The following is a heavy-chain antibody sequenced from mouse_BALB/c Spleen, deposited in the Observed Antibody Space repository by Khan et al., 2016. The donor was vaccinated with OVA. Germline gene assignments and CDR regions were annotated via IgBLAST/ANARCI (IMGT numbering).Heavy chain of an antibody. CDR3: ARYGSRENYAMDY. Sequence: EVQLQESGPGLVKPSQSLSLTCTVTGYSITSDYAWNWIRQFPGNKLEWMGYISSSGSTNYNPALKSRISITRDTSKNQFFLQLNSVTTEDTATYDCARYGSRENYAMDYWGQGTSVTVSS. CDR2: ISSSGST. CDR1: GYSITSDYA. V-gene: IGHV3-2*02. D-gene: IGHD2-2*01. J-gene: IGHJ4*01.